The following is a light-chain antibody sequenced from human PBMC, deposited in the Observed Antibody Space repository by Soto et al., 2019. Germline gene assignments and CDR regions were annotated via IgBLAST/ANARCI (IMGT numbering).Light chain of an antibody. CDR3: LQDYSYPLS. V-gene: IGKV1-6*01. Sequence: ALQMTQSPSSPSASVRDTVIITCRASQGISTELGWYQQRPGTAPKLLIYGTSNLQSGVPSGFSGSRSGTDFTLTINGLQPDDFTTYDCLQDYSYPLSFGKETKV. J-gene: IGKJ1*01. CDR2: GTS. CDR1: QGISTE.